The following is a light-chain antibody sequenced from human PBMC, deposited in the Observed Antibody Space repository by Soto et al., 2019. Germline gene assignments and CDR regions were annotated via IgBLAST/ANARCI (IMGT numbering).Light chain of an antibody. V-gene: IGLV2-14*01. Sequence: QSVLTQPASVSGSPGQSITISCTGSGNDVGGYNYVSWYQQHPGQAPKLIIYEVSDRPSGVAPRFSGPKSGNTASLTISGLQVEDEADYFCTSYTSTIPYVFGSGTKVTVL. CDR2: EVS. CDR1: GNDVGGYNY. J-gene: IGLJ1*01. CDR3: TSYTSTIPYV.